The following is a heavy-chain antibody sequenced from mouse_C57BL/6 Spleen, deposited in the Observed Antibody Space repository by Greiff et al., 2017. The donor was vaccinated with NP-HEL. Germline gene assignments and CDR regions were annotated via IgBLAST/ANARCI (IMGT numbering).Heavy chain of an antibody. CDR2: IDPSDSYT. Sequence: QVQLQQPGAELVKPGASVKLSCKASGYTFTSYWMQWVKQRPGQGLEWIGEIDPSDSYTNYNQKFQGKATLTVDTSSSTAYMQLSSLTSEDSAVYYCARIYGSSYVDWYFDVWGTGTTVTVSS. J-gene: IGHJ1*03. V-gene: IGHV1-50*01. CDR3: ARIYGSSYVDWYFDV. CDR1: GYTFTSYW. D-gene: IGHD1-1*01.